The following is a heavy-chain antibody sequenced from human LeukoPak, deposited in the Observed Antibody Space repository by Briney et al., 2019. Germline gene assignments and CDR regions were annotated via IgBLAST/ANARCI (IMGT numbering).Heavy chain of an antibody. CDR2: INWNGGST. D-gene: IGHD3-3*01. CDR3: ARGGISIFGVVIYMDV. CDR1: GFSFDDYG. Sequence: GGSLRLSCAASGFSFDDYGMSWVRQAPGKGLEWVSGINWNGGSTGYADSVKGRFTISRDNAKNSLSLQMNSLRVEDTALYYCARGGISIFGVVIYMDVWGKGTTVTVSS. J-gene: IGHJ6*03. V-gene: IGHV3-20*04.